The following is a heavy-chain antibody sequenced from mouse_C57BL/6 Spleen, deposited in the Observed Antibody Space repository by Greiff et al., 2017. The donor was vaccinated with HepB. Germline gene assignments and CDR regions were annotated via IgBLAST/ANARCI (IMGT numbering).Heavy chain of an antibody. CDR1: GYTFTGYW. D-gene: IGHD1-1*01. CDR2: ILPGSGST. J-gene: IGHJ1*03. Sequence: QVQLQQSGAELMKPGASVKLSCKATGYTFTGYWIEWVKQRPGHGLEWIGEILPGSGSTNYNEKFKGKATFTADTSSNTAYMQLSSLTTEDSAIYYCARRGFTTVVAQRYFDVWGTGTTVTVSS. V-gene: IGHV1-9*01. CDR3: ARRGFTTVVAQRYFDV.